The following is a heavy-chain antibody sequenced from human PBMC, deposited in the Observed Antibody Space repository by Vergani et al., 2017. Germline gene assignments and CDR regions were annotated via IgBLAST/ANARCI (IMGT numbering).Heavy chain of an antibody. J-gene: IGHJ4*02. CDR3: AKGNMPFLDY. V-gene: IGHV3-23*01. CDR1: GFTFSSYA. D-gene: IGHD2-2*01. CDR2: ISGSGVST. Sequence: EVQLLESGGGLVQPGGSLRLSCAASGFTFSSYAMSWVRQAPGKGLEWVSAISGSGVSTYYADSVKGRFTISRDTSKNTLYLQMNSLSAEDTAVYYCAKGNMPFLDYWGQGTLVTVSS.